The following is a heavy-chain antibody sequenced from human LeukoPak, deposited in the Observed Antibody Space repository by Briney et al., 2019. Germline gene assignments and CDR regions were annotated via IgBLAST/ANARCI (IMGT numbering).Heavy chain of an antibody. D-gene: IGHD1-26*01. CDR1: GGSISSYY. CDR2: IYYSGST. J-gene: IGHJ4*02. CDR3: ARAKQVWGATYYFDY. Sequence: PSETLSLTCTVSGGSISSYYWSWIRQPPGKGLEWIGYIYYSGSTNYNPSLKSRVTISVDTSKNQFSLKLSSVTAADTAVYYCARAKQVWGATYYFDYWGQGTLVTVSS. V-gene: IGHV4-59*01.